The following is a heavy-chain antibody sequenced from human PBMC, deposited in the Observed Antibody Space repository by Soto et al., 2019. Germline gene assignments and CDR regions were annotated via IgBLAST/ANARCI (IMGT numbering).Heavy chain of an antibody. V-gene: IGHV3-23*01. Sequence: GGSLRLSCAASGFTFSSYAMSWGRQAPGKGLEWVSAISGSGGSTYYADSVKGRFTISRDNSKNTLYLQMNSLRAEDTVVYYCAKDRVGRSSWYPTFDYWGQGTLVTAPQ. CDR1: GFTFSSYA. J-gene: IGHJ4*02. CDR2: ISGSGGST. D-gene: IGHD6-13*01. CDR3: AKDRVGRSSWYPTFDY.